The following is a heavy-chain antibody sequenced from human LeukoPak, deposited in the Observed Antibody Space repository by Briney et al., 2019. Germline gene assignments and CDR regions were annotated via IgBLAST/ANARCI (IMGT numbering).Heavy chain of an antibody. Sequence: GTSVKVSCKASGYTFTSYYMHWVRQAPGQGLEWMGIINPSGGSTSYAQKFQGRVTMTRDTSTSTVYMELSSLRSEDTAVYYCARGGYSSSWYYFHYYYGMDVWGQGTTVTVSS. J-gene: IGHJ6*02. CDR2: INPSGGST. D-gene: IGHD6-13*01. V-gene: IGHV1-46*01. CDR3: ARGGYSSSWYYFHYYYGMDV. CDR1: GYTFTSYY.